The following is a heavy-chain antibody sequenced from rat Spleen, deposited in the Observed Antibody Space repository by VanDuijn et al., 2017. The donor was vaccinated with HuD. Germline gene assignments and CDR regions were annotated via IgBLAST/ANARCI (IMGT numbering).Heavy chain of an antibody. D-gene: IGHD3-1*01. V-gene: IGHV5-31*01. CDR1: GYTFNTSW. CDR3: AHLGVVMDA. J-gene: IGHJ4*01. CDR2: ITNTGGNT. Sequence: EVQLVESGGGLVQHGRSLKLSCVASGYTFNTSWMTWIRQAPGKGLGWVASITNTGGNTYYPDSVKGRFTISRNDAKSALFLQMNSLRSEDTATYYCAHLGVVMDAWGQGASVTVSS.